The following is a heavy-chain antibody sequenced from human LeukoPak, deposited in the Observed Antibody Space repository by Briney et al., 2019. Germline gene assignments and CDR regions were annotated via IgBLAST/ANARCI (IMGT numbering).Heavy chain of an antibody. CDR3: AKAQPYGSGSLLNWFDP. CDR2: ISWNSGSI. J-gene: IGHJ5*02. V-gene: IGHV3-9*03. CDR1: GFTFDDYA. D-gene: IGHD3-10*01. Sequence: GGSLRLSCAASGFTFDDYAMHWVRQAPGKGLEWVSGISWNSGSIGYADSVKGRFTISRDNAKNSLYLQLNSLRAGDMALYYCAKAQPYGSGSLLNWFDPWGQGTLVTVSS.